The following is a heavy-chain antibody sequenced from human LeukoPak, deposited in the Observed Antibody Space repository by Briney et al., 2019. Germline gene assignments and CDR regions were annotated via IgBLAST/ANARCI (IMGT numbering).Heavy chain of an antibody. Sequence: PGGSLRLSCAASGFTFSNYGMHWVRQAPGKGLEWVAFIQYDGNNKYYADSVKGRFTISRDNSKNTLYLQMNSLSPEDTAVYYCARGATAMVSFYFDYWGQGTLVTVSS. J-gene: IGHJ4*02. CDR1: GFTFSNYG. V-gene: IGHV3-30*02. CDR3: ARGATAMVSFYFDY. D-gene: IGHD5-18*01. CDR2: IQYDGNNK.